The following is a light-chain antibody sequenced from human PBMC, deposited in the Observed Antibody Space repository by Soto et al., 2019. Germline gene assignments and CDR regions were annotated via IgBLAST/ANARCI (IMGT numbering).Light chain of an antibody. Sequence: EVVLTQSPATLSVPPGERVMLSCWASQSVNTLLAWYQQKPGQAPRLLIDGASTRATDTPARCSGGGSGTEFALTIRSLQSEDFAVDYGQEYTNWPITFGQGTLLEIK. CDR2: GAS. CDR3: QEYTNWPIT. V-gene: IGKV3-15*01. CDR1: QSVNTL. J-gene: IGKJ5*01.